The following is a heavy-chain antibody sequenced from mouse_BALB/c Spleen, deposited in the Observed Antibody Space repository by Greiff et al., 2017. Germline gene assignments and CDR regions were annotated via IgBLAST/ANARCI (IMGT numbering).Heavy chain of an antibody. CDR2: INPYNDGT. CDR1: GYTFTSYV. Sequence: EVQLQQSRPELVKPGASVKMSCKASGYTFTSYVMHWVKQKPGQGLEWIGYINPYNDGTKYNEKFKGKATLTSDKSSSTAYMELSSLTSEDSAVYYCATYYDYDGYAMDYWGQGTSVTVSS. V-gene: IGHV1-14*01. J-gene: IGHJ4*01. CDR3: ATYYDYDGYAMDY. D-gene: IGHD2-4*01.